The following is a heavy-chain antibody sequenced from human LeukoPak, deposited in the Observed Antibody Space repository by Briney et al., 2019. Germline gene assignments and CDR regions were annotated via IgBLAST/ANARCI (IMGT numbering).Heavy chain of an antibody. Sequence: ASVKVSCKASGYTFSSYDINWVRQATGQGLEWMGCMNPNSGNTGYAQKFQGRVTMTRNTSINTAYMELSSLRSDDTAVYYCARFHYDSSGYYKRVDYWGQGTLVTVSS. CDR3: ARFHYDSSGYYKRVDY. D-gene: IGHD3-22*01. J-gene: IGHJ4*02. CDR2: MNPNSGNT. CDR1: GYTFSSYD. V-gene: IGHV1-8*01.